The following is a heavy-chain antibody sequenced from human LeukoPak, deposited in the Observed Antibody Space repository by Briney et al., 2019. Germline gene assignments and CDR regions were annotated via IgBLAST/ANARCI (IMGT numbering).Heavy chain of an antibody. V-gene: IGHV1-69*01. CDR1: GGTFSSYA. J-gene: IGHJ3*02. D-gene: IGHD2-2*01. CDR2: IIPIFGTA. CDR3: ARSKAHRYCSSTSCYAFDI. Sequence: ASVKVSCTASGGTFSSYAISWVRQAPGQGLEWMGGIIPIFGTANYAQKFQGRVTITADESTSTAYMELSSLRPEDTAVYYCARSKAHRYCSSTSCYAFDIWGQGTMVTVSS.